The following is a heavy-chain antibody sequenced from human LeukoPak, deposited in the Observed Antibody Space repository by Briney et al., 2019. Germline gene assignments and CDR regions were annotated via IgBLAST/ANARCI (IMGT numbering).Heavy chain of an antibody. Sequence: GGSLRLSCAASGFTVSSNYMSWVRQAPGEGLEWVSIIYSGGSTYYADSVKGRSTISRDNSKNTLYLQMNSLRAEDTAVYYCARDLGVASSGYFDYWGQGTLVTVSS. J-gene: IGHJ4*02. CDR1: GFTVSSNY. V-gene: IGHV3-53*01. CDR3: ARDLGVASSGYFDY. D-gene: IGHD6-13*01. CDR2: IYSGGST.